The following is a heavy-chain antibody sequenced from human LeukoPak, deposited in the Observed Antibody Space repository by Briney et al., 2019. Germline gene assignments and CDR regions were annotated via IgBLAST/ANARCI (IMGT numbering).Heavy chain of an antibody. CDR1: GFTVSSNY. Sequence: GGSLRLSCAASGFTVSSNYMSWVRQAPGKGLEWVSVIYSGGSTYYADSVKGRFTISRDNSKNTLYLQMNSLRAEDTAVYYCARATWNVLYGMDVWGQGTTVTVSS. J-gene: IGHJ6*02. CDR3: ARATWNVLYGMDV. D-gene: IGHD1-1*01. V-gene: IGHV3-53*01. CDR2: IYSGGST.